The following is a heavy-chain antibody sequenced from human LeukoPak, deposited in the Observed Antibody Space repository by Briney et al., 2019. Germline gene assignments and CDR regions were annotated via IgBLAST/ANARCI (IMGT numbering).Heavy chain of an antibody. CDR2: IAASSGST. Sequence: GGSPSLSCAASGFTFRSYAMHWVRQAPGKGLEWVSSIAASSGSTYYADSVKGRFTISRDNSKNTLYLQMNSLRAEDTAVYYCAKDLDSSSTSCDRGAFDIWGQGTMVTVSS. CDR3: AKDLDSSSTSCDRGAFDI. J-gene: IGHJ3*02. CDR1: GFTFRSYA. V-gene: IGHV3-23*01. D-gene: IGHD2-2*02.